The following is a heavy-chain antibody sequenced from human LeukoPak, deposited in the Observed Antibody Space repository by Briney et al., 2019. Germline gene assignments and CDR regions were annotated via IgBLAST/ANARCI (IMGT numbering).Heavy chain of an antibody. Sequence: GGSLRLSCAASGFTFSDSAMHWVRQASGKGLEWVGRIRSKANSYATAYAASVEGRFTISREDSKNTAYLQMNSLKTEDTAVYYCTGQAYYYDTSGFNFDYWGQGILVAVSS. J-gene: IGHJ4*02. CDR1: GFTFSDSA. V-gene: IGHV3-73*01. CDR2: IRSKANSYAT. CDR3: TGQAYYYDTSGFNFDY. D-gene: IGHD3-22*01.